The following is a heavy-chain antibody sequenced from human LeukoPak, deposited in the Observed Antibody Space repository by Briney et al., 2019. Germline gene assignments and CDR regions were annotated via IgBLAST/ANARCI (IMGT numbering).Heavy chain of an antibody. CDR3: ARGPSYVVTFGGVINWFDP. D-gene: IGHD3-16*01. CDR1: GYTFTSYD. CDR2: MNPNSGNT. J-gene: IGHJ5*02. V-gene: IGHV1-8*01. Sequence: ASVKVSCKASGYTFTSYDINWVRQATGQGLEWMGWMNPNSGNTGYAQKFQGRVTMTRNTSISTAYMELSSLRSEDTAVYYCARGPSYVVTFGGVINWFDPWAREPWSPSPQ.